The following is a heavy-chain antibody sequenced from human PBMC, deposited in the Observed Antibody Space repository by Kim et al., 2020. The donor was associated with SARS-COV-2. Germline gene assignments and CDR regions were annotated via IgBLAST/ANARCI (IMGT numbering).Heavy chain of an antibody. CDR2: INHSGST. J-gene: IGHJ5*02. CDR1: GGSFSGYY. V-gene: IGHV4-34*01. D-gene: IGHD6-19*01. Sequence: SETLSLTCAVYGGSFSGYYWSWIRQPPGKGLEWIGEINHSGSTNYNPSLKSRVTISVDTSKNQFSLKLSSVTAADTAVYYCARGEPRRYSSGWYGWFDPWGQGTLVTVSS. CDR3: ARGEPRRYSSGWYGWFDP.